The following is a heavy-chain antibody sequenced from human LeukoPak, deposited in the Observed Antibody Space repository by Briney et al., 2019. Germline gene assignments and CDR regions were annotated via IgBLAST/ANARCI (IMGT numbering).Heavy chain of an antibody. D-gene: IGHD6-19*01. CDR2: INHSGST. J-gene: IGHJ4*02. CDR1: GGSFSGYY. CDR3: ASNRIAVAGTDY. Sequence: PSETLSLTCAVYGGSFSGYYWSWIRQPPGMGLEWIGEINHSGSTNYNPSLKSRVTISVDTSKNQFSLRLSSVTAADTAVYYCASNRIAVAGTDYWGQGTLVTVSS. V-gene: IGHV4-34*01.